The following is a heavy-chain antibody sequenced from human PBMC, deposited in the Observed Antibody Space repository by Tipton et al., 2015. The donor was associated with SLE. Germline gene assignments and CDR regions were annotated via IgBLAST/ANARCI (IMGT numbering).Heavy chain of an antibody. V-gene: IGHV1-18*01. CDR2: ISAYDGNR. CDR3: ARDRSFDFWSGYPSYDAFDI. D-gene: IGHD3-3*01. J-gene: IGHJ3*02. CDR1: GYTFANHG. Sequence: QLVQSGAEVKKPGASVKVSCKASGYTFANHGINWVRQAPGQGLEWMGWISAYDGNRRYADTFQGRATMTTDTSTNTAYMELRSLRSDDTAVYYCARDRSFDFWSGYPSYDAFDIWGQGTKVTVSS.